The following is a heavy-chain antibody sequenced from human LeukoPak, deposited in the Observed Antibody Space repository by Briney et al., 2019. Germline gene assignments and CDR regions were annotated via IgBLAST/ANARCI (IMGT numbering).Heavy chain of an antibody. V-gene: IGHV3-49*03. Sequence: GGSLRLSCTASGFTFGDYAMSWFRQAPGKGLEWVGFVRSKAYGGTTEYAASVKGRFTFSRDDSKSIAYLQMNSLKTEDTAVYYCTRDLFGYYDGGHAFDIWGQGTMVTVSS. CDR1: GFTFGDYA. CDR3: TRDLFGYYDGGHAFDI. D-gene: IGHD3-22*01. J-gene: IGHJ3*02. CDR2: VRSKAYGGTT.